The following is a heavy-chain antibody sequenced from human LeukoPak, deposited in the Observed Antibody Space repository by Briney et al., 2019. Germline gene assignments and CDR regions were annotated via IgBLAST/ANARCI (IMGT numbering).Heavy chain of an antibody. Sequence: GGSLRLSCAASGFTFSSYAMHWVRQAPGKGLEWVAVISYDGSNKYYADSVKGRFTISRDNSKNTLYLQMISLRAEDTAVYYCARDQVLRFLEWLIDYWGQGTLVTVSS. V-gene: IGHV3-30-3*01. CDR3: ARDQVLRFLEWLIDY. J-gene: IGHJ4*02. D-gene: IGHD3-3*01. CDR2: ISYDGSNK. CDR1: GFTFSSYA.